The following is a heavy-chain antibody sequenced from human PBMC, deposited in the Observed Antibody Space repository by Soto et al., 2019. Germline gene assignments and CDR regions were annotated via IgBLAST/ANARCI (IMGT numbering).Heavy chain of an antibody. V-gene: IGHV5-51*01. J-gene: IGHJ4*02. D-gene: IGHD6-19*01. Sequence: GESLKISCRGSGYTFTSYWIAWVRQMPGKGLEWLGIIYPDDSDTRYSPSFQGQVTISADKSISTAYLQWSSLKASDTAMYYCARRSSGYYFDYWGQGTLVTVSS. CDR2: IYPDDSDT. CDR3: ARRSSGYYFDY. CDR1: GYTFTSYW.